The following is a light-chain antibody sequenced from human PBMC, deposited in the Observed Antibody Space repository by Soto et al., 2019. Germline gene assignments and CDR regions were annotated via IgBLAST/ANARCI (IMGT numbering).Light chain of an antibody. CDR1: QSVSRSY. Sequence: EIVLTQSPGTLSLSPGERATLSCRASQSVSRSYLAWYQQKPGQAPRLLIYGASSRATGIPDRFSGSVSGTDFTLTISRLEPEDFAVYYCQQYGSSPRKTFGQGTKVEIK. J-gene: IGKJ1*01. V-gene: IGKV3-20*01. CDR3: QQYGSSPRKT. CDR2: GAS.